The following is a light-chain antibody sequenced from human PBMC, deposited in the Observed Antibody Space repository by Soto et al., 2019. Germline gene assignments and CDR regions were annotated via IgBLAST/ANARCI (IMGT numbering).Light chain of an antibody. J-gene: IGKJ1*01. V-gene: IGKV1-5*01. CDR1: QSISTW. Sequence: DIQMTQSPSTLSASVGDRVTITCRASQSISTWLAWYQHKPGKAPKLLIYDASNLESGVPSRFSGSGSGTEFTLTISSLQPEDFAVYYCEQGTQWPWTLGQGTKVDIK. CDR3: EQGTQWPWT. CDR2: DAS.